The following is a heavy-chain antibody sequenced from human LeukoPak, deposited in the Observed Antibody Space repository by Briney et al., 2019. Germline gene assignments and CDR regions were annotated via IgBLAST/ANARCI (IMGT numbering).Heavy chain of an antibody. J-gene: IGHJ4*02. CDR3: ARLGVVPAAMEVDYFDY. Sequence: GGSLRLSCAASGFTFSSYWMSWVRQAPGEGLEWVANIKQDGSEKYYVDSVKGRFTISRDNAKNSLYLQMNSLRAEDTAVYYCARLGVVPAAMEVDYFDYWGQGTLVTVSS. V-gene: IGHV3-7*03. CDR1: GFTFSSYW. CDR2: IKQDGSEK. D-gene: IGHD2-2*01.